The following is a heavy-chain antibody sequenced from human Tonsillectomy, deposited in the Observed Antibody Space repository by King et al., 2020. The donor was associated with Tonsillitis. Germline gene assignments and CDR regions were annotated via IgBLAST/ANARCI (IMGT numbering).Heavy chain of an antibody. D-gene: IGHD2-15*01. CDR2: FDPEDRET. CDR3: ATIGAGAGGGERYFDY. Sequence: QLVQSGAEVKKPGASVKVSCKVSGYRLIELSMHWVRQAPGKGLEWMGGFDPEDRETIYAQNFQGRVTMTEDTSADTAYMDLSSLRSDDTAVYYCATIGAGAGGGERYFDYWGQGTLVSVSS. J-gene: IGHJ4*02. V-gene: IGHV1-24*01. CDR1: GYRLIELS.